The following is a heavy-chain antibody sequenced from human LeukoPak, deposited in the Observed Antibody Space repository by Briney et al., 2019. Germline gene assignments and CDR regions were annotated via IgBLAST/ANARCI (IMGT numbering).Heavy chain of an antibody. CDR3: ATERTYYYDSSGPIDY. Sequence: PGGSLRLSCAASGFTFSSYGMHWVRQAPGKGLEWVAVISYDGSNKYYADSVKGRFTISRDNSKNTLYLQMNSLRVEDTAVYYCATERTYYYDSSGPIDYWGQGTLVTVSS. J-gene: IGHJ4*02. CDR1: GFTFSSYG. D-gene: IGHD3-22*01. V-gene: IGHV3-30*03. CDR2: ISYDGSNK.